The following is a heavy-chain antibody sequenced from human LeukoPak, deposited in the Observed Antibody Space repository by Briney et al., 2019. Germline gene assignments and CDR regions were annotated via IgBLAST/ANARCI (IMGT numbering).Heavy chain of an antibody. D-gene: IGHD2-21*01. CDR1: GFDFSIYG. CDR2: IWSDGTHK. J-gene: IGHJ4*02. V-gene: IGHV3-33*01. CDR3: AREGGEVRSSGFDC. Sequence: GGSLRLSCATSGFDFSIYGMSWVRQAPGKGLEWLAIIWSDGTHKYYADSVKGRFTIARDNSENTLYLQLSSLGAEDTALYYCAREGGEVRSSGFDCWGQGTLVTVSS.